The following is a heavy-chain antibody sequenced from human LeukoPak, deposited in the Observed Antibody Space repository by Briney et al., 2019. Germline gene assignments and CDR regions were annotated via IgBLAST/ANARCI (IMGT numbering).Heavy chain of an antibody. V-gene: IGHV3-11*01. CDR1: GFTFSDYY. J-gene: IGHJ6*03. CDR2: MSSSGSSI. Sequence: GGSLRLSCAASGFTFSDYYMSWIRQAPGEGLEWVSYMSSSGSSIYYADSVKGRFTISRDNATNSLYLQMSSLRADDTAVYYCARDAGGYYYMDVWGKGTTVTVSS. CDR3: ARDAGGYYYMDV.